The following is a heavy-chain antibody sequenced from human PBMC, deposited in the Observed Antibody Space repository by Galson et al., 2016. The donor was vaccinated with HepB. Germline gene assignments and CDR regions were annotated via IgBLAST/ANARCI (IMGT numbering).Heavy chain of an antibody. V-gene: IGHV4-59*01. Sequence: SETLSLTCTVSGGSISSYYWSWIRQPPGKGLEWIGYIYSSGTTKYNPSLKRRVTISVDTSKNQFSLTLRSVTAADTAVYYCARGGGARGLYYWYFDLWGRGTLVTVSS. J-gene: IGHJ2*01. D-gene: IGHD4/OR15-4a*01. CDR1: GGSISSYY. CDR3: ARGGGARGLYYWYFDL. CDR2: IYSSGTT.